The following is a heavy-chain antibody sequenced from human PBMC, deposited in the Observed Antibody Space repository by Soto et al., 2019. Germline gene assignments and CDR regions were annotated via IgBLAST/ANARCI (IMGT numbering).Heavy chain of an antibody. CDR3: ARDSPIGSTFSGYDAIDS. CDR1: GYTFTSYG. Sequence: SVKVSCKASGYTFTSYGISWVRQAPGQGLEWMGRIIPLLDIANYAQKFQGRVTITADKSTSTAYMELNSLRSEDTAVYYCARDSPIGSTFSGYDAIDSWGQGTLVTVSS. CDR2: IIPLLDIA. J-gene: IGHJ4*02. V-gene: IGHV1-69*04. D-gene: IGHD5-12*01.